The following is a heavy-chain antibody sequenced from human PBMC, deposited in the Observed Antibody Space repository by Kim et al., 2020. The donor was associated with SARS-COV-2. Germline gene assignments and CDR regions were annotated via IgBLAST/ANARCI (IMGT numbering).Heavy chain of an antibody. J-gene: IGHJ4*02. D-gene: IGHD2-21*01. Sequence: DSVKSRFTITRDNSKNTLYLQMNSLRAEDTAVYYCAKELRYGGEPAPLDYWGQGTLVTVSS. V-gene: IGHV3-23*01. CDR3: AKELRYGGEPAPLDY.